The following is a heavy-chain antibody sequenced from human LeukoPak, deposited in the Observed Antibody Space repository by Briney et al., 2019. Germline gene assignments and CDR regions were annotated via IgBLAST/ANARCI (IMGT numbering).Heavy chain of an antibody. CDR3: AKDGGSSGSYSDY. J-gene: IGHJ4*02. V-gene: IGHV3-23*01. CDR2: ISGSGGST. Sequence: GGSLRLSCAASGFTFSSNAMSWVRQAPGKGLHWVSVISGSGGSTYYADSVKGRFTISRDNSKNTLYLQMNSLRAEDTAVYYCAKDGGSSGSYSDYWGQGTLVTVSS. D-gene: IGHD1-26*01. CDR1: GFTFSSNA.